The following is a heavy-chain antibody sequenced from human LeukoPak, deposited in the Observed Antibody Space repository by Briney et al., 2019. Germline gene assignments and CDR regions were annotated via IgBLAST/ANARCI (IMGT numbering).Heavy chain of an antibody. D-gene: IGHD1-26*01. Sequence: GGALRLSCAASGFTFSSYWMSWVRQAPGKGLEWVANIKQDGSEKYYVDSVKGRFTISRDNAKNSLYLQMNSLRAEDTAVYYCARDPGWELLGGFRYYYYYMDVWGKGTTVTVSS. CDR3: ARDPGWELLGGFRYYYYYMDV. J-gene: IGHJ6*03. V-gene: IGHV3-7*01. CDR2: IKQDGSEK. CDR1: GFTFSSYW.